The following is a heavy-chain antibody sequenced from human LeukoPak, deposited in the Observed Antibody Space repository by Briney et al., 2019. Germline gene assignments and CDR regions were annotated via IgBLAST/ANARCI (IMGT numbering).Heavy chain of an antibody. Sequence: PGGSLRLSCAAPGFTFSSYSMNWVRQAPGKGLEWVSRINSDGSSTSYADSVKGRFTISRDNAKNTLYLQMNSLRAEDTAVYYCARGDEQWTYYYYYMDVWGKGTTVTISS. CDR3: ARGDEQWTYYYYYMDV. V-gene: IGHV3-74*01. J-gene: IGHJ6*03. CDR1: GFTFSSYS. D-gene: IGHD6-19*01. CDR2: INSDGSST.